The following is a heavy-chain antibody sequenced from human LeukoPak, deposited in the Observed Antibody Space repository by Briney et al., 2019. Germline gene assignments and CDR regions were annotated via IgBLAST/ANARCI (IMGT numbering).Heavy chain of an antibody. CDR3: ARDTQDIVVVPAAIIYYYYYMDV. CDR2: ISYDGSNK. V-gene: IGHV3-30*04. Sequence: GGSLRLSCAASGFTFSSYAMHWVRQAPGKGLEWVAVISYDGSNKYYADSVKGRFTISRDNSKNTLYLQMNSLRAEDTAVYYCARDTQDIVVVPAAIIYYYYYMDVWGKGTTVTVSS. CDR1: GFTFSSYA. D-gene: IGHD2-2*02. J-gene: IGHJ6*03.